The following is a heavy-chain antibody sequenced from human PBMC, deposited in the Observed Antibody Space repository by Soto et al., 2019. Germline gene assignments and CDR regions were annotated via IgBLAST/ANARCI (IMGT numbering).Heavy chain of an antibody. CDR2: ISGSGGST. CDR3: AKDAGAYGSGSYYKPLYFQH. D-gene: IGHD3-10*01. Sequence: GGSLRLSCAASGFTFSSYAMSWVRQAPGKGLEWVSAISGSGGSTYYADSVKGRFTISRDNSKNTLYLQMNSLRAEDTAVYYCAKDAGAYGSGSYYKPLYFQHWGQGTLVTVSS. V-gene: IGHV3-23*01. CDR1: GFTFSSYA. J-gene: IGHJ1*01.